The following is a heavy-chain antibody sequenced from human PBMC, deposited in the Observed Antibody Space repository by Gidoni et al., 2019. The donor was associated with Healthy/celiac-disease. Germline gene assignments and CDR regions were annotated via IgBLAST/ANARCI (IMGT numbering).Heavy chain of an antibody. J-gene: IGHJ3*02. CDR1: GFTFSSYS. D-gene: IGHD2-15*01. V-gene: IGHV3-21*01. Sequence: EVQLVESGGGLVKPGGSLRLSCAASGFTFSSYSMNWVRQAPGKGLEWVSSISSSSSYIYYADSVKGRFTISRDNAKNSLYLQMNSLRAEDTAVYYCARDTVLVVVAATLAFDIWGQGTMVTVSS. CDR2: ISSSSSYI. CDR3: ARDTVLVVVAATLAFDI.